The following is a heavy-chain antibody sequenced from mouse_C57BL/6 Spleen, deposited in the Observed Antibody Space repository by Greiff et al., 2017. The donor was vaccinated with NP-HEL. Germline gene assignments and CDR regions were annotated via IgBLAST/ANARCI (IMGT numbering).Heavy chain of an antibody. Sequence: VQLQQSGPELVKPGASVKIPCKASGYTFTDYNMDWVKQSHGKSLEWIGDINPNNGGTIYNQKFKGKATLTVDKSSSTAYMELRSLTSEDTAVYYCARGGVITTVVAPYAMDYWGQRTSVTVSS. J-gene: IGHJ4*01. CDR3: ARGGVITTVVAPYAMDY. CDR1: GYTFTDYN. D-gene: IGHD1-1*01. CDR2: INPNNGGT. V-gene: IGHV1-18*01.